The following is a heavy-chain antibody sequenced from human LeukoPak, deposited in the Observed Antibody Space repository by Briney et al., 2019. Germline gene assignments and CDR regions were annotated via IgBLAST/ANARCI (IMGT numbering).Heavy chain of an antibody. D-gene: IGHD4-17*01. V-gene: IGHV1-2*02. CDR2: INPNSGGT. J-gene: IGHJ4*02. Sequence: GGSLRLSCAASGFTFSSYWMHWVRQAPGQGLEWMGWINPNSGGTNYAQKFQGRVTMTRDTSISTAYMELSRLRSDDTAVYYCARDSGVMTTVTFIDYWGQGTLVTVSS. CDR3: ARDSGVMTTVTFIDY. CDR1: GFTFSSYW.